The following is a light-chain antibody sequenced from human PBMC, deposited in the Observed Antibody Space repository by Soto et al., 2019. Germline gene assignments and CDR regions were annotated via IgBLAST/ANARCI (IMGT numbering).Light chain of an antibody. CDR2: DAS. Sequence: EIVLTQSPATLSLSPGERATLACRASQSVSSYLAWYQQKPGQAPRLLIYDASNRATGIPDRFSGSGSGTDFTLTTSSLEPEDFAVYYCQLRSNWPPLTFGGGTKVEIK. J-gene: IGKJ4*01. CDR1: QSVSSY. CDR3: QLRSNWPPLT. V-gene: IGKV3-11*01.